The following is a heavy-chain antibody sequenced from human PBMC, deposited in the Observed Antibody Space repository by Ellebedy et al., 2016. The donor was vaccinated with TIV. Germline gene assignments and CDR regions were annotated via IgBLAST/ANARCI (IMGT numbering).Heavy chain of an antibody. CDR2: IYPGDSDT. Sequence: GESLKISCKGSGYTFTTSWIGWVRQMPGKGLEWLGNIYPGDSDTRYSPSFQGQVTISADKSITTAYLHWSSLKPSDTAMYYCARPGGSGWATFDIWGQGAMVTVSS. J-gene: IGHJ3*02. CDR3: ARPGGSGWATFDI. CDR1: GYTFTTSW. D-gene: IGHD2-15*01. V-gene: IGHV5-51*01.